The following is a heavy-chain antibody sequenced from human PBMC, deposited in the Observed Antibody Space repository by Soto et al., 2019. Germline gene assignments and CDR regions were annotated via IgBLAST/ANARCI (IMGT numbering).Heavy chain of an antibody. J-gene: IGHJ3*02. CDR1: GGTFSSYA. CDR2: IIPIFGTA. Sequence: SVKVSCKASGGTFSSYAVSWVRQAPGQGLEWMGGIIPIFGTANYAQKFQGRVTITADESTSTAYMELSSLRSEDTAVYYCARAGSLYYDSSGYYHAAFDIWGQGTMVTVSS. V-gene: IGHV1-69*13. CDR3: ARAGSLYYDSSGYYHAAFDI. D-gene: IGHD3-22*01.